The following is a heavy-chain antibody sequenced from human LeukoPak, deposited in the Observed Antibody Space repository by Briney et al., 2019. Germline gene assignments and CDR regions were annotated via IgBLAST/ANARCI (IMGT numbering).Heavy chain of an antibody. J-gene: IGHJ4*02. CDR2: ISYDGSNK. CDR1: GFTFSSYG. Sequence: GGSLRLSCAASGFTFSSYGMHWVRQAPGKGLEWVAVISYDGSNKYYADSVKGRFTISRDNSKNTLYLQMNSLRAEDAAVYYCAKDVEYSSGWYEGGSFDYWGQGILVTASS. D-gene: IGHD6-19*01. V-gene: IGHV3-30*18. CDR3: AKDVEYSSGWYEGGSFDY.